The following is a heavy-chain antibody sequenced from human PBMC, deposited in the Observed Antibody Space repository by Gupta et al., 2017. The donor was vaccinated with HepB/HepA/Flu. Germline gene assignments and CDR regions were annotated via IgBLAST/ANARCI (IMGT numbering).Heavy chain of an antibody. Sequence: QVQLVQSGAEVKKPGSSVKVSCKASGGPFSSYAISWVRQAPVQGLDWMGGIIPIFCTANYAQKFQGRVTITADESTSTAYMELSSLRSEDTAVYYCARAFTSSSIAAAGTFHYWGQGTLVTVSS. CDR2: IIPIFCTA. J-gene: IGHJ4*02. D-gene: IGHD6-13*01. V-gene: IGHV1-69*01. CDR1: GGPFSSYA. CDR3: ARAFTSSSIAAAGTFHY.